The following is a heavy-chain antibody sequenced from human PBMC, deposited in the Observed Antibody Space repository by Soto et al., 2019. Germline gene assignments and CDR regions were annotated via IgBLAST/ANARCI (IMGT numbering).Heavy chain of an antibody. D-gene: IGHD1-1*01. V-gene: IGHV4-61*01. CDR3: ARRDGYNWKYFDY. CDR1: GGSVSSGSYY. CDR2: IYYSGST. Sequence: SETLSLTCTVSGGSVSSGSYYWSWIRQPPGKGLEWIGYIYYSGSTNYNPSLKSRVTISVDTSKNQFSLKLSSVTAADTAVYYCARRDGYNWKYFDYWGQGTLVTAPQ. J-gene: IGHJ4*02.